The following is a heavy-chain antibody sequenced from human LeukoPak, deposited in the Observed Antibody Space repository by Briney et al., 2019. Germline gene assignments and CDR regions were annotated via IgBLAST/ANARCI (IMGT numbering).Heavy chain of an antibody. Sequence: SETLSLTCTVTGGSISSSYYWGWIRQPPGKGLEWIGTIYYSGRTYYNPSLKSRVTISVDTSKNQFSLKLSSVTAADTAVYYCARAEWELDDAFDIWGQGTMVTVSS. CDR1: GGSISSSYY. CDR3: ARAEWELDDAFDI. J-gene: IGHJ3*02. V-gene: IGHV4-39*01. CDR2: IYYSGRT. D-gene: IGHD1-26*01.